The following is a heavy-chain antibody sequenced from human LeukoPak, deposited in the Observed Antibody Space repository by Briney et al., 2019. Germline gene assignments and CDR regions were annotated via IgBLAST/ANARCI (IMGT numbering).Heavy chain of an antibody. CDR3: ARGLGTALNYYYYGMDV. CDR1: GGSFSGYY. Sequence: SETLSLTCAVYGGSFSGYYWSWIRQPPGKGLEWIGEINHSGSTNYNPSLKSRVTISVDTSKNQFSLKLSSVTAADTAVYYCARGLGTALNYYYYGMDVWGQGTTVTVSS. J-gene: IGHJ6*02. CDR2: INHSGST. V-gene: IGHV4-34*01.